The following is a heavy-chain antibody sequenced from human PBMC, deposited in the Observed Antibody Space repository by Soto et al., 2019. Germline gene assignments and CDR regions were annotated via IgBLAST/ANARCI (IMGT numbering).Heavy chain of an antibody. Sequence: SETLSLTCTVSGGSVSSGSYYWSWIRQPPGKGLEWIGYIYYSGSTNYNPSLKSRVTISVDTSKNQFSLKLSSVTAADTAVYYCASGIVVVPAAREYYYYGMDVWGQGTTVTVSS. CDR2: IYYSGST. V-gene: IGHV4-61*01. CDR1: GGSVSSGSYY. CDR3: ASGIVVVPAAREYYYYGMDV. J-gene: IGHJ6*02. D-gene: IGHD2-2*01.